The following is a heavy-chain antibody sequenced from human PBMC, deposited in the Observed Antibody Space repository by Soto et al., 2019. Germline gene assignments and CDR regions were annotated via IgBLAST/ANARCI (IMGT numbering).Heavy chain of an antibody. Sequence: GGSLRLSCAASGFTFSSYAMSWVRQAPGKGLEWVSAISGSGGSTYYADSVKGRFTISRDNSKNTLYLQMNSLRAEDTAVYYCASPFKLAAAPTETRYYYYYGMDVWGQGTTVTVSS. CDR2: ISGSGGST. D-gene: IGHD2-15*01. J-gene: IGHJ6*02. CDR1: GFTFSSYA. CDR3: ASPFKLAAAPTETRYYYYYGMDV. V-gene: IGHV3-23*01.